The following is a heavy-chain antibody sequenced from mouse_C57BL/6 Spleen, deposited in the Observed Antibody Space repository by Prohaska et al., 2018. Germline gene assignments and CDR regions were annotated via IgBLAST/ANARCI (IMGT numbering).Heavy chain of an antibody. V-gene: IGHV1-19*01. CDR2: INPYNGGT. D-gene: IGHD2-2*01. Sequence: TWVNHSHGYSLVWIEVINPYNGGTSYNQKFKGKATLTVDKFSSTAYMELNSLTSEDSAVYYCARGYGYGDYWGQGTTLTVSS. CDR3: ARGYGYGDY. J-gene: IGHJ2*01.